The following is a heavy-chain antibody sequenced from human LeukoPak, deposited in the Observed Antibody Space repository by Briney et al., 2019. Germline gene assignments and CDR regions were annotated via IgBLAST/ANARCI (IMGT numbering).Heavy chain of an antibody. CDR2: IIPILGIA. V-gene: IGHV1-69*04. CDR3: AREAHYYGSGSYYPFDY. D-gene: IGHD3-10*01. J-gene: IGHJ4*02. CDR1: GGTFSSYA. Sequence: GSSVKVSCKASGGTFSSYAISWVRQAPGQGLEWMGRIIPILGIANYAQKFQGRVTMTRDTSISTAYMELSRLRSDDTAVYYCAREAHYYGSGSYYPFDYWGQGTLVTVSS.